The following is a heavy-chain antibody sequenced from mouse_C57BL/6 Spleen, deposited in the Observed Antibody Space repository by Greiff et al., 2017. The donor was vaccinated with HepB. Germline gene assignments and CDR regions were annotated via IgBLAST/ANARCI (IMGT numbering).Heavy chain of an antibody. CDR2: IDPSDSET. Sequence: QVQLKQPGAELVRPGSSVKLSCKASGYTFTSYWMHWVKQRPIQGLEWIGNIDPSDSETHYNQKFKDKATLTVDKSSSTAYMQLSSLTSEDSAVYYCASSDGSSYPFAYWGQGTLVTVSA. D-gene: IGHD1-1*01. J-gene: IGHJ3*01. CDR1: GYTFTSYW. V-gene: IGHV1-52*01. CDR3: ASSDGSSYPFAY.